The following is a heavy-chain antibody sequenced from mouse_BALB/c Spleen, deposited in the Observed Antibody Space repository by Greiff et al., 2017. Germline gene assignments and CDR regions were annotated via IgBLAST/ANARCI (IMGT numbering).Heavy chain of an antibody. CDR2: IDPANGNT. Sequence: EVQLQQSGAELVKPGASVKLSCTASGFNIKDTYMHWVKQRPEQGLEWIGRIDPANGNTKYDPKFQGKATITADTSSNTAYLQLSSLTSEDTAVYYCARKGAYYGNYGEAMDYWGQGTSVTVSS. CDR1: GFNIKDTY. D-gene: IGHD2-10*01. J-gene: IGHJ4*01. CDR3: ARKGAYYGNYGEAMDY. V-gene: IGHV14-3*02.